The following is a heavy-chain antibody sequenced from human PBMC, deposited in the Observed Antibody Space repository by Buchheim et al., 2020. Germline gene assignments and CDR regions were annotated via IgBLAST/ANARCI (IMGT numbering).Heavy chain of an antibody. J-gene: IGHJ5*02. CDR3: ARVAYYDILTGYRRRWFDP. D-gene: IGHD3-9*01. Sequence: QVQLQESGPGLVKPSETLSLTCTVSGGSISSYYWSWIRQPPGKGLEWIGYIYYSGSTNYSPSLKSRVTISVDTSKNQFSLKLSSVTAADTAVYYCARVAYYDILTGYRRRWFDPWGQGTL. CDR2: IYYSGST. V-gene: IGHV4-59*01. CDR1: GGSISSYY.